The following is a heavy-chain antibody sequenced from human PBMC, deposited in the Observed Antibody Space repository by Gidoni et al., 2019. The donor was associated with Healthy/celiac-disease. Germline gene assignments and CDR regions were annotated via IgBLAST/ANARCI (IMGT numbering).Heavy chain of an antibody. Sequence: EVQLVESGGGLVQPGGSLRLSCAACGFPFSSYEMNWVRQAPGKGLEWVSYISSSGSTIYYADSVKGRFTISRDNAKNSLYLQMNSLRAEDTAVYYCAREGYCSSTSCYEGFDYWGQGTLVTVSS. CDR1: GFPFSSYE. CDR2: ISSSGSTI. CDR3: AREGYCSSTSCYEGFDY. D-gene: IGHD2-2*01. V-gene: IGHV3-48*03. J-gene: IGHJ4*02.